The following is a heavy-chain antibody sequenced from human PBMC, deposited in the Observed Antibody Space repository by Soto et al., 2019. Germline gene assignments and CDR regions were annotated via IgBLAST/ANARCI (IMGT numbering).Heavy chain of an antibody. CDR2: IIPIFGTA. CDR1: GGTFSSYA. Sequence: GASVKVSCKASGGTFSSYAISWVRQAPGQGLEWMGGIIPIFGTANYAQKFQGRVTITADKSTSTAYMELSSLRSEDTAVYYCASSPRARLYYYYYGMDVWGQGTTVTVSS. J-gene: IGHJ6*02. CDR3: ASSPRARLYYYYYGMDV. V-gene: IGHV1-69*06. D-gene: IGHD3-10*01.